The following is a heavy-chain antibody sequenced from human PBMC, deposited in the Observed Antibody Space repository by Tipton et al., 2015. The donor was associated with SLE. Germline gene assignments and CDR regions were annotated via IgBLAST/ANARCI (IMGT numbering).Heavy chain of an antibody. CDR3: ARDGNYYGSGAH. D-gene: IGHD3-10*01. Sequence: QVQLVQSGAEVKKPGASVKVSCKASGYTFTGYYMHWVRQAPGQGLEWMGWISGYNGNTNYAQNVQDRVTMTTDTSTSTAYMELRSLRSDDTAVYYCARDGNYYGSGAHWGQGTLVTVSS. J-gene: IGHJ4*02. CDR1: GYTFTGYY. V-gene: IGHV1-18*04. CDR2: ISGYNGNT.